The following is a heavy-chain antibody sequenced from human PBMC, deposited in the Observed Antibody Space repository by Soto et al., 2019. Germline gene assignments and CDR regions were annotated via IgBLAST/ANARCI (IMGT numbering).Heavy chain of an antibody. Sequence: VQLVESGGGVVQPGGSLRLSCAASGFTFRSYNMHWVRQAPGEGLEWVAVIWYDARNKYYADSVKGRFTISRDNSKITLYLQMNSLRAEDTAVYYCARAYYDSSGYSAFDIWGQGTMVTVSS. D-gene: IGHD3-22*01. CDR1: GFTFRSYN. CDR2: IWYDARNK. CDR3: ARAYYDSSGYSAFDI. V-gene: IGHV3-33*01. J-gene: IGHJ3*02.